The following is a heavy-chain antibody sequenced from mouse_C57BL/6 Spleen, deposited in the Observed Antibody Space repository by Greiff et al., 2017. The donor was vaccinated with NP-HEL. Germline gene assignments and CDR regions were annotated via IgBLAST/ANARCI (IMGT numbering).Heavy chain of an antibody. CDR2: ISSGGSYT. CDR1: GFTFSSYG. V-gene: IGHV5-6*01. Sequence: EVKLMESGGDLVKPGGSLKLSCAASGFTFSSYGMSWVRQTPDKRLEWVATISSGGSYTYYPESVKGRFTISRDNAKNTLYLQMSSLKSEDTAMYYCARLNWDGGYFDYWGQGTTLTVSS. CDR3: ARLNWDGGYFDY. J-gene: IGHJ2*01. D-gene: IGHD4-1*01.